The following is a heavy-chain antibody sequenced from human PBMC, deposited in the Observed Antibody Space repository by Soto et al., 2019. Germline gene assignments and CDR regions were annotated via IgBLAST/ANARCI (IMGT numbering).Heavy chain of an antibody. V-gene: IGHV3-23*01. Sequence: HPGGSLRLSCAASGLTFSTHTMSWVRQAPGKGLEWVSGISESGGTTYYADSVNGRFAISRDNSKNTLFLQMNSLRAEDTAVYYCIPTITTLLNYWGQGTLVTVSS. J-gene: IGHJ4*02. CDR3: IPTITTLLNY. CDR1: GLTFSTHT. CDR2: ISESGGTT. D-gene: IGHD4-4*01.